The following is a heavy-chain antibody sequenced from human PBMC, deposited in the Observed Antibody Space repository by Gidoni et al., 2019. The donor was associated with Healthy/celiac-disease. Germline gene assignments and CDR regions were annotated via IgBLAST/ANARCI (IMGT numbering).Heavy chain of an antibody. Sequence: QVQLVESGGGVVQPGRSLRLSCAASGFTFSSSAMHWVRQAPGKGLEWVPVISYDGSNKYYADSVQGRFTISRDNSKNTLYLQMNSLRAEDTAVYYCASNDGSVTAEFGYWGQGTLVTVSS. CDR2: ISYDGSNK. V-gene: IGHV3-30*04. CDR3: ASNDGSVTAEFGY. CDR1: GFTFSSSA. J-gene: IGHJ4*02. D-gene: IGHD2-21*02.